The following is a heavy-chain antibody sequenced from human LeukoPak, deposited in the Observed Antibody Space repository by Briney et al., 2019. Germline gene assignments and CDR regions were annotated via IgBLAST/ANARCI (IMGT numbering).Heavy chain of an antibody. D-gene: IGHD6-13*01. CDR2: IYYSGST. J-gene: IGHJ4*02. V-gene: IGHV4-39*01. CDR1: GGSISSSSYY. CDR3: ARQGRQLVPFDY. Sequence: PSETLSLTCTVSGGSISSSSYYWGWIRQPPGKGLEWIGSIYYSGSTYYNPSLKSRVTISVDTSKNQFSLKLSSVTAADTAVYYCARQGRQLVPFDYWGQGTLVTVSS.